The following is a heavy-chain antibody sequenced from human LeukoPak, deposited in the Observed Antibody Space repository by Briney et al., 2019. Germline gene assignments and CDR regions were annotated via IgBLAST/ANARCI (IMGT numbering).Heavy chain of an antibody. CDR2: IRFDGSFK. J-gene: IGHJ6*03. V-gene: IGHV3-30*02. CDR3: AKGGGYEAQYYYYYLDV. D-gene: IGHD5-12*01. Sequence: GGSLRLSCAASGFAFNTYGMHWVRQAPGKGLAWVAFIRFDGSFKYYADSVKGRFTSSRDNSTNTLYLQMKSLRAEDTAVYYCAKGGGYEAQYYYYYLDVWGKGTTVTISS. CDR1: GFAFNTYG.